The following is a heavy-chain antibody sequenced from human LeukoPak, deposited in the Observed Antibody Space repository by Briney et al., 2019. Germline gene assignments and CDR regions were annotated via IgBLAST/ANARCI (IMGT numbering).Heavy chain of an antibody. CDR2: VNQDGTEK. V-gene: IGHV3-7*03. Sequence: GGSLRLSCSASGLTFSSYSMNWVRQAPGKGLEWVGNVNQDGTEKYYMDSVKGRFTISRDNPKNSLFLQMNSLRAEDTAVYYCARGDFYGSGSYYHDAFDIWGQGTMVTVSS. J-gene: IGHJ3*02. CDR3: ARGDFYGSGSYYHDAFDI. CDR1: GLTFSSYS. D-gene: IGHD3-10*01.